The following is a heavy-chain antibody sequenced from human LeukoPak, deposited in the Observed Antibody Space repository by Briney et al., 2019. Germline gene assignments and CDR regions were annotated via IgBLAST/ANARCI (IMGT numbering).Heavy chain of an antibody. J-gene: IGHJ3*02. Sequence: PGGSLRLSCAASGFTFSNAWMSWVRQAPGQGLEWMGRIIPILGIANYAQKFQGRVTVTADKSTSTAYMELSSLRSEDTAVYYCATWLLLDDAFDIWGQGTMVTVSS. CDR3: ATWLLLDDAFDI. CDR1: GFTFSNAW. CDR2: IIPILGIA. D-gene: IGHD3-3*01. V-gene: IGHV1-69*02.